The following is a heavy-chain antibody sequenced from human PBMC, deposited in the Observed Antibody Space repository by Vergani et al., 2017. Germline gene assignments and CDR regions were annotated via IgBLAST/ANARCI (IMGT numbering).Heavy chain of an antibody. V-gene: IGHV4-34*01. Sequence: QVQLQQWGAGLLKPSETLSLTCAVYGGSFSGYYWSWIRQPPGKGLEWIGEINHSGSTNYNPSLKSRVTISVDTSKNQFSLKLSSVTAADTAVYYCARDPPSQQLTYDAFDIWGQGTMVTVSS. CDR1: GGSFSGYY. CDR2: INHSGST. CDR3: ARDPPSQQLTYDAFDI. J-gene: IGHJ3*02. D-gene: IGHD6-13*01.